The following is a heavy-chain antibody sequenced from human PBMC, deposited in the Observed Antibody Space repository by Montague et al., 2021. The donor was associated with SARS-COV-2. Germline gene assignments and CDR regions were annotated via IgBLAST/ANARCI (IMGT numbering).Heavy chain of an antibody. V-gene: IGHV3-7*01. CDR1: GFTFSSYW. J-gene: IGHJ6*02. Sequence: SLRLSCAASGFTFSSYWMSWVRQAPGKGLEWVANIKQDGSEKYYVDSVKGRFTISRDNAKSSLYLQMNSLRAEDTAVYYCARDTYYYGSGSYYYGMDVWGQGTTVTVSS. CDR2: IKQDGSEK. D-gene: IGHD3-10*01. CDR3: ARDTYYYGSGSYYYGMDV.